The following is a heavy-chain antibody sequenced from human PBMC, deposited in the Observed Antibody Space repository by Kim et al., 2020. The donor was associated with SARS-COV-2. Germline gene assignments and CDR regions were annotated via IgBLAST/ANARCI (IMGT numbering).Heavy chain of an antibody. J-gene: IGHJ4*02. CDR3: ARVGLDCGSGSYPMY. CDR2: IDTGGTYI. CDR1: GFTFSSYT. D-gene: IGHD3-10*01. Sequence: GGSLRLSCAASGFTFSSYTMNWIRQAPGKGLEWVSSIDTGGTYIYYADSVKGRFTISRDNAENSLYLQMHSLRAEDTAVYYCARVGLDCGSGSYPMYWGQGTLVTVSS. V-gene: IGHV3-21*01.